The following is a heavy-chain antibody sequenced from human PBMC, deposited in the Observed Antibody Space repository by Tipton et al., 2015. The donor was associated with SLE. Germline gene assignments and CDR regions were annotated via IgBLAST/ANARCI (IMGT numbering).Heavy chain of an antibody. J-gene: IGHJ6*03. CDR2: ISWNSGSI. CDR3: ARGSSSGDRPDYYYMDV. Sequence: SLRLSCAASGFTFDDYAMHWVRQAPGKGLEWVSGISWNSGSIGYADSVKGRFTISRDNAKNSQYLQMNSLRAEDTALYYCARGSSSGDRPDYYYMDVWGKGTTVTVSS. CDR1: GFTFDDYA. V-gene: IGHV3-9*01. D-gene: IGHD6-13*01.